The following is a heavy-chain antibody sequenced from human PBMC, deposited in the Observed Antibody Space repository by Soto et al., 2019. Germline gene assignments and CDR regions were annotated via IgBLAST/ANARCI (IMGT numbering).Heavy chain of an antibody. CDR1: SVSNAW. CDR2: IKSKTDGVKT. J-gene: IGHJ4*02. V-gene: IGHV3-15*07. D-gene: IGHD6-13*01. CDR3: TTGWAQRGSSSWYYY. Sequence: SVSNAWMNWVRQAPGKGLEWVGRIKSKTDGVKTDYAAPVKGRLTISRDDSKDTLYLQMNSLKTEDTAVYYCTTGWAQRGSSSWYYYWGQGTLVTVSS.